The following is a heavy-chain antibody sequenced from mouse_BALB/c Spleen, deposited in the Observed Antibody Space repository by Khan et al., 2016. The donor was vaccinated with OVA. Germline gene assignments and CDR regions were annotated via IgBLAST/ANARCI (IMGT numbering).Heavy chain of an antibody. Sequence: VQLQQSGPKLVKPGASVKISCKASGYSFTGYFMNWVMQSHGKSLEWIGRINPHIGETFYNQKFKGKATLTVDESSSTAHMELRSLASEDSAVYYCARIYGSDFDYWGQGTTLTVSS. D-gene: IGHD1-1*01. CDR2: INPHIGET. J-gene: IGHJ2*01. CDR3: ARIYGSDFDY. CDR1: GYSFTGYF. V-gene: IGHV1-20*02.